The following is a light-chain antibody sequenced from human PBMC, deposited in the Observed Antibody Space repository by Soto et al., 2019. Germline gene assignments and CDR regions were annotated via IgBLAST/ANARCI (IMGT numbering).Light chain of an antibody. CDR3: SSYTSSSTLL. J-gene: IGLJ2*01. Sequence: QSVLTQPASVSGSPGQSITISCTGTSSDVGSYNLVSWYQQHPGKAPKLMIYEVSKRPSGVSNRFSGSKSGNTASLTISGLQAEDEADYYCSSYTSSSTLLFGGGTKLTVL. CDR2: EVS. V-gene: IGLV2-14*02. CDR1: SSDVGSYNL.